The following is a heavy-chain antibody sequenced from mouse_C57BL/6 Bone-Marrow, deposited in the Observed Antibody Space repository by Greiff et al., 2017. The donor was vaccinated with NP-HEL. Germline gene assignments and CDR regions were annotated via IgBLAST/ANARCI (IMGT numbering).Heavy chain of an antibody. V-gene: IGHV8-8*01. Sequence: QVQLKESGPGILQPSQTLSLTCSFSGFSLSTFGMGVGWIRQPSGKGLEWLAHIWWDDDKYYNPALKSRLTISKDTSKNQVFLKIANVDTADTATYYCARPHTVVAEDWFAYWGQGTLVTVSA. CDR2: IWWDDDK. CDR1: GFSLSTFGMG. CDR3: ARPHTVVAEDWFAY. D-gene: IGHD1-1*01. J-gene: IGHJ3*01.